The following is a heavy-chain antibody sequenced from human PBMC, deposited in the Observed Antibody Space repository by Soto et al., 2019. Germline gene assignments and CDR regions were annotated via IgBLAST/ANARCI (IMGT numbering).Heavy chain of an antibody. V-gene: IGHV1-8*01. CDR1: GDTFTSYD. D-gene: IGHD3-22*01. J-gene: IGHJ3*02. Sequence: ASVKVSCKAAGDTFTSYDINGVRQATGQGLEWMGWMNPNSGNTGYAQKFQGRVTMTRNNSISTAYMELSSLRSEDTAVYYCARAGDSSGYYYVNGAFDIWG. CDR3: ARAGDSSGYYYVNGAFDI. CDR2: MNPNSGNT.